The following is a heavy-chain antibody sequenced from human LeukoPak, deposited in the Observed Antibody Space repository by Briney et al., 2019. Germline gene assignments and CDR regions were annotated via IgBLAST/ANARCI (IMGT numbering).Heavy chain of an antibody. CDR1: GGTFSSYA. D-gene: IGHD2-8*01. V-gene: IGHV1-69*15. CDR2: IIPIFGTA. Sequence: GSSVKVSCKASGGTFSSYAISWVRQAPGQGLEWMGRIIPIFGTANYAQKFQGRVTITADEPTSTAYMELSSLRSEDTAVYYCARGGYCTNGVCYIFFDYWGQGTLVTVSS. J-gene: IGHJ4*02. CDR3: ARGGYCTNGVCYIFFDY.